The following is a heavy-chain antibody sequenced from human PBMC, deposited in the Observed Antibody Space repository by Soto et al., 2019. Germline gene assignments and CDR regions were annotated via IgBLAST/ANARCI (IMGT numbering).Heavy chain of an antibody. Sequence: GASVKVSCKTSGYIFTSFGISWVRQAPGQGLEWMGWINTYNGNTNYVQKFQGRVTMSTDTSTSTASMELRSLRSDDTAVYYCARVYCSSSGTYCSGIGYYWGQGTLVTVSS. CDR2: INTYNGNT. CDR3: ARVYCSSSGTYCSGIGYY. J-gene: IGHJ4*02. V-gene: IGHV1-18*01. CDR1: GYIFTSFG. D-gene: IGHD2-2*01.